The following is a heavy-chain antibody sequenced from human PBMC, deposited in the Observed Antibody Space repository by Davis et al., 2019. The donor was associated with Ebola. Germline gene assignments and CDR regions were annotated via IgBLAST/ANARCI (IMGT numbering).Heavy chain of an antibody. Sequence: AASVKVSCKASGYTFTSYGITWVRQAPGQGLEWMGWINPHNGNTNYAQNVQGRVTMTTDTSTSTAYMEAGILRSDDTAVYYCARAQFPTTSDHWGQGTLVTVSS. V-gene: IGHV1-18*04. D-gene: IGHD1-1*01. CDR3: ARAQFPTTSDH. CDR2: INPHNGNT. CDR1: GYTFTSYG. J-gene: IGHJ4*02.